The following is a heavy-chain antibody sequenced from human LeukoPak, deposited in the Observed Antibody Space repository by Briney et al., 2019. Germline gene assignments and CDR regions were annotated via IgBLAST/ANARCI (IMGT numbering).Heavy chain of an antibody. Sequence: PGGSLRLSCAASGFTFSSYWMHWVRQAPGKGLVWVSRINCDGSSTSYADSVKGRFTISRDNAKNTLYLQMNSLRAEDTAVYYCARYDCSSTSCWGQGTLVTVSS. D-gene: IGHD2-2*01. CDR2: INCDGSST. CDR3: ARYDCSSTSC. CDR1: GFTFSSYW. V-gene: IGHV3-74*01. J-gene: IGHJ4*02.